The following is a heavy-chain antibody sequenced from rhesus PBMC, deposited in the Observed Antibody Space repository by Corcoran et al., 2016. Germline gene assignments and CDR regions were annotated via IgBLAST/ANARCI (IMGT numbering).Heavy chain of an antibody. CDR1: GYSFTSYW. J-gene: IGHJ6*01. CDR3: AKGYYSGSYYYPLDYGWDS. D-gene: IGHD3-16*01. Sequence: EVQLVQSGAEVKRPGESLKISCKTSGYSFTSYWISWVRQMPGKGLEWKGAIEPSNSETRYSPSVQCQVTISADKSISTAYLQVSSLEAADSDTYYCAKGYYSGSYYYPLDYGWDSWGQGVVVTVSS. V-gene: IGHV5-2*01. CDR2: IEPSNSET.